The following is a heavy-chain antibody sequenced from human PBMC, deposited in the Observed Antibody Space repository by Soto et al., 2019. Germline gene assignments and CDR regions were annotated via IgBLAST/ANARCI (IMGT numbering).Heavy chain of an antibody. Sequence: QVQLQQWGAGLLKPSETLSLTCAVYGGSFSGYYWSWIRQPPGQGLEWIGEINHSGSTNYNPSLKRRVTISVDTSKNHLSLKRTSVTAADTAVYYCANRLSLESSSWFHNWFDPWGQGTLVTVSS. J-gene: IGHJ5*02. CDR2: INHSGST. V-gene: IGHV4-34*01. D-gene: IGHD6-13*01. CDR3: ANRLSLESSSWFHNWFDP. CDR1: GGSFSGYY.